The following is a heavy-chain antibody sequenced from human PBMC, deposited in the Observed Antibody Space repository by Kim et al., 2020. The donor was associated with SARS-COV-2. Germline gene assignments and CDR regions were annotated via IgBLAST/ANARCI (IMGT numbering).Heavy chain of an antibody. J-gene: IGHJ4*02. D-gene: IGHD6-13*01. V-gene: IGHV3-15*01. CDR3: TTRYSSSWYMKDY. Sequence: YAAPVKGRFTISRDDSKNTLYLQMNSLKTEDTAVYYCTTRYSSSWYMKDYWGQGTLVTVSS.